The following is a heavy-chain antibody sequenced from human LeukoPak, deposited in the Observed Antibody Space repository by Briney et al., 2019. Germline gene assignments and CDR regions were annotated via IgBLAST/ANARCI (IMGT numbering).Heavy chain of an antibody. CDR3: AHRSQVLVGATALYYFDY. V-gene: IGHV2-5*01. D-gene: IGHD1-26*01. J-gene: IGHJ4*02. CDR1: GFSLGTSGVG. CDR2: IYWNDDK. Sequence: SGPTLVKPTQTLTLTCTFSGFSLGTSGVGVGWIRQPPGKALEWLALIYWNDDKRYSPSLKSRLTITKDTSKNQVVLTMTNMDPVDTATYYCAHRSQVLVGATALYYFDYWGQGTLVTVSS.